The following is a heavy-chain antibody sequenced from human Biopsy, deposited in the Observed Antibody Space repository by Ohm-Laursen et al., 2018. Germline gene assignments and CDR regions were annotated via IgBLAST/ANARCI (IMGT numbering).Heavy chain of an antibody. V-gene: IGHV3-74*01. CDR1: GFTFSNYY. CDR2: ISSDGST. J-gene: IGHJ4*02. D-gene: IGHD4-17*01. Sequence: SLRLSCAASGFTFSNYYMHWVRQAPGKGLVWVSCISSDGSTTYADSVKGRFTISRDNAKNTAYLQMNSLRADDTALYYCATDHYGSINYWGQGTLVTVSS. CDR3: ATDHYGSINY.